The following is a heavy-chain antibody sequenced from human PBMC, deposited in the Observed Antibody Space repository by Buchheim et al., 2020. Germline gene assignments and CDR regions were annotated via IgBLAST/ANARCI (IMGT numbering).Heavy chain of an antibody. CDR2: ISSSSSTI. Sequence: EVQLVESGGGLVQPGGSLRLSCAASGFTFSSYSMNWVRQAPGKGLEWVSYISSSSSTIYYADSVKGRFTISRDNAKNSLSLQMNSLRVEDTAVYYCASSIAAAGRDIDYWGQGTL. CDR1: GFTFSSYS. CDR3: ASSIAAAGRDIDY. D-gene: IGHD6-13*01. V-gene: IGHV3-48*04. J-gene: IGHJ4*02.